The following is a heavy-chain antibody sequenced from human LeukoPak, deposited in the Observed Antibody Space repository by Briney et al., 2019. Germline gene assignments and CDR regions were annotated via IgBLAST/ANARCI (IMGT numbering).Heavy chain of an antibody. V-gene: IGHV3-23*01. CDR2: ISGSGGST. Sequence: GGSLRLSCAASGFTFSSYAMSWVRQAPGKGLEWVSAISGSGGSTYYADSVKGRFTISRDNSKNTLYLQMNSLRVEDTAVYYCAKGRSIFGVVNAPLWGQGTLVTVSS. CDR3: AKGRSIFGVVNAPL. J-gene: IGHJ4*02. D-gene: IGHD3-3*01. CDR1: GFTFSSYA.